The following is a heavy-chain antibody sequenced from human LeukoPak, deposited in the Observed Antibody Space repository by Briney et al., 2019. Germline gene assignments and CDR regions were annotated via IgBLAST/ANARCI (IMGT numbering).Heavy chain of an antibody. D-gene: IGHD2/OR15-2a*01. CDR2: IKSKADGGTT. CDR3: TTDDPVNRS. V-gene: IGHV3-15*01. Sequence: GGSLRLSCAASGFTFSGYSMSWVRQAPGKGLEWVGRIKSKADGGTTDYAAPVKGRFTISRDDSKNTLYLQMNSLKTEDTAMYYCTTDDPVNRSWGQGTLVTVSS. CDR1: GFTFSGYS. J-gene: IGHJ4*02.